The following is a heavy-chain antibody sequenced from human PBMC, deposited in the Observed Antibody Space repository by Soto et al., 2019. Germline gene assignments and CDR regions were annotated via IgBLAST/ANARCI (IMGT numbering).Heavy chain of an antibody. CDR2: ISAFNGKT. CDR3: ARGRGWMGY. Sequence: QVQLVQSGAEVKKPGASVKVSCKTSGYTFTSYAISWVRQAPGQGLEWMGWISAFNGKTDYAQKLQGRVTMTTDISTRTDYMELRSLRSDDMSVYFCARGRGWMGYWGQGTLVTVSS. CDR1: GYTFTSYA. J-gene: IGHJ4*02. V-gene: IGHV1-18*03. D-gene: IGHD6-19*01.